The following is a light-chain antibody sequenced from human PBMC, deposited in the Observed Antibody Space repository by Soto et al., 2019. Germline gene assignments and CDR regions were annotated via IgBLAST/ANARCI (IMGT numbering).Light chain of an antibody. CDR2: EVT. CDR1: SSDVGAYNF. Sequence: QSALTQPASVSGSPGQSITISCTGFSSDVGAYNFVSWYQHHPGRAPKLILYEVTTRPSGVSSRFSGSKSGNTASLTISGLQADDEATYYCSSYTSTNTPYVFGTGTKLTVL. V-gene: IGLV2-14*01. CDR3: SSYTSTNTPYV. J-gene: IGLJ1*01.